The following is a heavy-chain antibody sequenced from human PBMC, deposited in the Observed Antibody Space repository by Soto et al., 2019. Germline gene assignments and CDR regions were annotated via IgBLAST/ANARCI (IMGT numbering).Heavy chain of an antibody. CDR3: VKQMTTWTDSFFDF. D-gene: IGHD4-17*01. J-gene: IGHJ4*02. V-gene: IGHV3-23*01. CDR2: LGPDGRNT. CDR1: EFSFSRYA. Sequence: EVQLLGSGGGLVQPGESLRLSCVASEFSFSRYAMTWVRQAAGKGLQWVAGLGPDGRNTFYGESVRGRFTISRDNSRHTLYLQMSSLRAEDTAVYFCVKQMTTWTDSFFDFWGQGIQVTVSS.